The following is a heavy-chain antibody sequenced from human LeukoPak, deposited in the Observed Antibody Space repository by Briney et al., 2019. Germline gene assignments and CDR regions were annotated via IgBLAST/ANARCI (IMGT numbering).Heavy chain of an antibody. CDR1: GYTFTGYY. V-gene: IGHV1-2*02. Sequence: ASVKVSCKASGYTFTGYYMHWVRQAPGQGLEWMGWINPNSGGTNYAQKFQGRVTMTRDTSISTAYMELSRLRSDDTAVYYCARVRSFCSSTSCYPSYYFDYWGQGTLVTVPS. J-gene: IGHJ4*02. D-gene: IGHD2-2*01. CDR3: ARVRSFCSSTSCYPSYYFDY. CDR2: INPNSGGT.